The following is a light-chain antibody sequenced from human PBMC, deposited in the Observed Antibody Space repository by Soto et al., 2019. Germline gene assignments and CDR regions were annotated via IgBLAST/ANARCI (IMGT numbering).Light chain of an antibody. CDR2: GAS. V-gene: IGKV1-9*01. J-gene: IGKJ1*01. CDR1: QGISSN. Sequence: DIQITQSPFTLSASVGDRVTITCRASQGISSNLAWYQQKPGRAPKLLIFGASTLQSGVPSRFSGSGSGTDFTLTISSLQPEDFATYFCQKLNAYHPWTFGQGTKVDIK. CDR3: QKLNAYHPWT.